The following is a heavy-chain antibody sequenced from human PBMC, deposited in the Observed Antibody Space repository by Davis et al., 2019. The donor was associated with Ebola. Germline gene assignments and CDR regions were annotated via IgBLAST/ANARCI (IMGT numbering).Heavy chain of an antibody. CDR1: GGTFSSYA. D-gene: IGHD3-10*01. V-gene: IGHV1-69*13. CDR2: IIPIFGTA. CDR3: ATDPSGYGMDV. Sequence: SSVPVSCQAYGGTFSSYATSWVRQAPGQGLEWMGGIIPIFGTANYAQKFQGRVTITADESTSTAYMELSSLRSEDTAVYYCATDPSGYGMDVWGQGTTVTVSS. J-gene: IGHJ6*02.